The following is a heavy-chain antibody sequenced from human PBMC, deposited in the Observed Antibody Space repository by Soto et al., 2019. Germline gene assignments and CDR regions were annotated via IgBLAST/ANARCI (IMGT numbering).Heavy chain of an antibody. CDR2: IVVGSGDT. Sequence: QMQLVQSGPEVRKPGTSVKVSCKASGFTFSSSSVQWVRQARGQRLEWIGWIVVGSGDTNYAQKFQERVTITRDMSTTTAYMDLSSLRSEDTAVYYCAAERLLYGMDVWGQGTTVTVS. CDR3: AAERLLYGMDV. J-gene: IGHJ6*02. V-gene: IGHV1-58*01. CDR1: GFTFSSSS.